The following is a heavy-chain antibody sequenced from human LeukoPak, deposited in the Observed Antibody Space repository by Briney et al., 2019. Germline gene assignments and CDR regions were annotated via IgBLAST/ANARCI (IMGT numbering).Heavy chain of an antibody. CDR2: IYSGGST. D-gene: IGHD3-9*01. V-gene: IGHV3-53*01. CDR1: GFTVSSNY. J-gene: IGHJ4*02. CDR3: ARAGEYYDVLTGYYPGMYYFDY. Sequence: GGSLRLSCAASGFTVSSNYMSWVRQAPGKGLEWVSVIYSGGSTYYADSVEGRFTISRDNSKNTLYLQMNSLRAEDTAVYYCARAGEYYDVLTGYYPGMYYFDYWGQGTLVTVSS.